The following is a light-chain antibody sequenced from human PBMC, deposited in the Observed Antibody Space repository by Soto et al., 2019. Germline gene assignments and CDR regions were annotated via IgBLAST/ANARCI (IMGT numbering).Light chain of an antibody. CDR3: QQYGSSSFS. CDR2: GAS. CDR1: HSVASTY. Sequence: EIVLTQSPGTLSLSPGEGATLSCRVSHSVASTYLAWYQQKPVLAPRLIIYGASKRDSGTPDGFSDGGSGTDFPLTVSRLEPEDFAVYYCQQYGSSSFSFGQGTKLEIK. J-gene: IGKJ2*03. V-gene: IGKV3-20*01.